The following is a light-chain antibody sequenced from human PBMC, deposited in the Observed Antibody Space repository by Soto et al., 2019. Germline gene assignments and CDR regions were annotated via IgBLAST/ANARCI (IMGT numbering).Light chain of an antibody. J-gene: IGKJ4*01. CDR2: KAS. V-gene: IGKV1-5*03. CDR3: QQYNNWPVT. Sequence: DIQMTQSPSTLSASLGDRFTITCLASQSISAWLAWYQQKPGKAPKLLIYKASTLESGVPPRFSGSGSGTDFTLTISGLQSEDFATYYCQQYNNWPVTFGGGTKVDI. CDR1: QSISAW.